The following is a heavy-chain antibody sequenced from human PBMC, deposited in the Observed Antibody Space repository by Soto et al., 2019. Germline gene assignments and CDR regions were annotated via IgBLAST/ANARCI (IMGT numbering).Heavy chain of an antibody. V-gene: IGHV4-59*08. J-gene: IGHJ4*02. CDR3: LLGSGWKDFDY. D-gene: IGHD3-22*01. CDR2: IYYSGST. CDR1: GGSISSYY. Sequence: LSLTCTVSGGSISSYYWSWIRQPPGKGLEWIGYIYYSGSTNYNPSLKSRVTISVDTSKNQFSLKLSSVTAADTAVYYCLLGSGWKDFDYWGQGTLVTVSS.